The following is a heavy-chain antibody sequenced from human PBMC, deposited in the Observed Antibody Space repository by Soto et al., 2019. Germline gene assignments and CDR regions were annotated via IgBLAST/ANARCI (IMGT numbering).Heavy chain of an antibody. V-gene: IGHV4-59*01. CDR2: INYSGST. J-gene: IGHJ4*02. Sequence: QVQLQESGPGLVKPSETLSLMCTVSGGSISSNYWSWIRQPPGKGLEWIGYINYSGSTNYNPSLKSRVTISIDRSKNQFSLKLSSVTAADTAVYYCAIGGAIFGVVIDYWGQGTLVTVS. CDR3: AIGGAIFGVVIDY. CDR1: GGSISSNY. D-gene: IGHD3-3*01.